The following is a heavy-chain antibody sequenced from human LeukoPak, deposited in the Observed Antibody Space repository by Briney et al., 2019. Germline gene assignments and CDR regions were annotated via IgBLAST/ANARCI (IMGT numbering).Heavy chain of an antibody. D-gene: IGHD6-25*01. J-gene: IGHJ5*02. Sequence: SETLSLTCTVSGGSISSYYWSWIRQPPGKGLEWIGYIYYSGSTNYNPSLKSRVTISVDTSKNQFSLKLSSVTAADTAVYYCATIAAADPYNWFDPWGQGTLVTVSS. CDR2: IYYSGST. CDR3: ATIAAADPYNWFDP. CDR1: GGSISSYY. V-gene: IGHV4-59*12.